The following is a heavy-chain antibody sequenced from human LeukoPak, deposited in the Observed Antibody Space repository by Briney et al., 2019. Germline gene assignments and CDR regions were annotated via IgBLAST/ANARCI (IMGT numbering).Heavy chain of an antibody. CDR2: MNPNSGNT. CDR1: GYTFTSYD. Sequence: GASVKVSCKASGYTFTSYDINWVRQATGQGLEWMGWMNPNSGNTGYAQKFQGRVTITRNTSISTAYMELSSLRSEDTAVYYCARGKSRRSGYSFDYWGQGTLVTVSS. V-gene: IGHV1-8*03. CDR3: ARGKSRRSGYSFDY. D-gene: IGHD3-3*01. J-gene: IGHJ4*02.